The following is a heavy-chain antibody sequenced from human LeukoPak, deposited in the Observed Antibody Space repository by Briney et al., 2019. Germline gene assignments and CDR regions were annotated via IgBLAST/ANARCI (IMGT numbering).Heavy chain of an antibody. D-gene: IGHD6-13*01. CDR2: IYYSGST. V-gene: IGHV4-30-2*01. CDR1: GASISRSGFY. CDR3: ARAPTSWYFDY. Sequence: SETLSLTCTVSGASISRSGFYWSWIRQPPGKGLEWIGYIYYSGSTYYNPSLKSRVTISGERSRNQFSLNLSSVTAADTAVYYCARAPTSWYFDYRGQGTPVTVSS. J-gene: IGHJ4*02.